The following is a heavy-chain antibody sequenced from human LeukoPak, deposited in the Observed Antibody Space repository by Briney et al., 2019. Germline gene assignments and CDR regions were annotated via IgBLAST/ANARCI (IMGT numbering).Heavy chain of an antibody. Sequence: GGSLRLSCAASGFIFSQYSMNWVRQAPGKGLEWVSHIRSSSETFYADSVKGRFTISRDNARNSLYLQMNNLRGEDTAIYYCARDAGNSGYGCDLWGQGALVTVSS. V-gene: IGHV3-48*01. CDR3: ARDAGNSGYGCDL. D-gene: IGHD5-12*01. CDR1: GFIFSQYS. J-gene: IGHJ5*02. CDR2: IRSSSET.